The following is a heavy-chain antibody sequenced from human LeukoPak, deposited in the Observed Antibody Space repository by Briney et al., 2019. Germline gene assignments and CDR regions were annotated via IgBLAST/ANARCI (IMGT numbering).Heavy chain of an antibody. J-gene: IGHJ4*02. CDR3: VKDYYGSGSQLDY. V-gene: IGHV3-64D*06. CDR2: ISSNGGST. CDR1: GFTLSSYA. Sequence: PGGSLRLSCSASGFTLSSYAMHWVRQAPGKGLEYVSAISSNGGSTYYADSVKGRFTISRDNSKNTLYLQVSSLRAEDTAVYYCVKDYYGSGSQLDYWGQGTLVTVSS. D-gene: IGHD3-10*01.